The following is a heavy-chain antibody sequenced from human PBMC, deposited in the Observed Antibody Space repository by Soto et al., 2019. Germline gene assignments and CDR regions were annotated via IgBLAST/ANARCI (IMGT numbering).Heavy chain of an antibody. J-gene: IGHJ4*02. CDR1: GGTFSSYA. D-gene: IGHD3-10*01. CDR2: IIPIFGTA. CDR3: AGDRNYYFDY. V-gene: IGHV1-69*13. Sequence: GASVKVSCKASGGTFSSYAISWVRQAPGQGLEWMGGIIPIFGTANYAQKFQGRVTITADESTSTAYMELSSLRSEDTAVYYCAGDRNYYFDYWGQGTLVTVSS.